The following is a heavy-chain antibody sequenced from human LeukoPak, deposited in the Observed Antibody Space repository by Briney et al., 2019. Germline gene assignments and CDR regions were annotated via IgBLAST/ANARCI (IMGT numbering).Heavy chain of an antibody. V-gene: IGHV3-21*01. J-gene: IGHJ5*02. Sequence: PGGSLRLSCAASGFTFSSYSMNWVRQAPGKGLEWVSSISSSSSYIYYADSVKGRFTISRDNAKNSLYLQMNSLRAEDTAVYYCARVSRIAARREVYNWFDPWGQGTLVTVSS. D-gene: IGHD6-6*01. CDR2: ISSSSSYI. CDR3: ARVSRIAARREVYNWFDP. CDR1: GFTFSSYS.